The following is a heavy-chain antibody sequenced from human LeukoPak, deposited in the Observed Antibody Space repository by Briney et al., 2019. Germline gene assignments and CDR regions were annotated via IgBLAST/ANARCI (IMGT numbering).Heavy chain of an antibody. Sequence: GXXLRLSCAASGFTFSSYGMHWVRQAPGKGLEWVGVIWYEGSNKYYADSVKGRFTISRDNSKNTLYLQMNSLRAEDTAVYYCAKEVAKGGAFDIWGQGTMVTVSS. CDR3: AKEVAKGGAFDI. D-gene: IGHD5-12*01. J-gene: IGHJ3*02. V-gene: IGHV3-33*06. CDR1: GFTFSSYG. CDR2: IWYEGSNK.